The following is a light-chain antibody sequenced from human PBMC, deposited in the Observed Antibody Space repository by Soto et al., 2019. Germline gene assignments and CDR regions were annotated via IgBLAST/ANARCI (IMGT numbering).Light chain of an antibody. V-gene: IGLV4-60*03. CDR3: ETWDSNTRV. CDR1: SGHSSYI. Sequence: QSVLTQSSSASASLGSSVKLTCTLSSGHSSYIIAWHQQQPGKAPRYLMKLEGSGSYNKGSEVPDRFSGSSSGADRYLTISNLQSEDEADYYCETWDSNTRVFGGGTQLTVL. J-gene: IGLJ2*01. CDR2: LEGSGSY.